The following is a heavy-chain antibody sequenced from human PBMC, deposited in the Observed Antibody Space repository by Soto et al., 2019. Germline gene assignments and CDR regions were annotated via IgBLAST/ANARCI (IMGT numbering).Heavy chain of an antibody. CDR1: GFTLSSYS. CDR3: AKGALSSSFDH. Sequence: GGSLGLSCTDSGFTLSSYSMSWVRQAPGKGLEWVASISGSSSSRYYTDSVRGRFTVSRDNSKNTLYLQMDSLRAEDTAEYYCAKGALSSSFDHWGQGTLVTVSS. CDR2: ISGSSSSR. J-gene: IGHJ4*02. D-gene: IGHD3-10*01. V-gene: IGHV3-23*01.